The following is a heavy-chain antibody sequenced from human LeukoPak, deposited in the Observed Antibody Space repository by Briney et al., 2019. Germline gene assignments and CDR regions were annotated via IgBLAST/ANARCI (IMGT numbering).Heavy chain of an antibody. J-gene: IGHJ4*02. Sequence: GGSLRLSCAASGFTFSSYGMHWVRQAPGKGLEWVALIWYDGTNKYYADSVKGRFTISRDNSKNTLYLQMNILRVDDTAVYYCAKPPDDYNSGAFGYWGQGTLVTVSS. CDR2: IWYDGTNK. V-gene: IGHV3-33*06. D-gene: IGHD5-24*01. CDR3: AKPPDDYNSGAFGY. CDR1: GFTFSSYG.